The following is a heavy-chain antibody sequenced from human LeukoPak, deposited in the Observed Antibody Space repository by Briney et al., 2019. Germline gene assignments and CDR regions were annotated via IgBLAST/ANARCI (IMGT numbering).Heavy chain of an antibody. J-gene: IGHJ4*02. CDR3: AKVDSSGSKGVMFDY. CDR1: GFTFSSYG. V-gene: IGHV3-30*02. D-gene: IGHD1-26*01. Sequence: PGGSLRLSCAASGFTFSSYGMHWVRQAPGKGLEWVAFIRYDGSNKYYADSVKGRFTISRDNSKNTLYLQMNSLRAEDTAVYYCAKVDSSGSKGVMFDYWGQGTLVTVSS. CDR2: IRYDGSNK.